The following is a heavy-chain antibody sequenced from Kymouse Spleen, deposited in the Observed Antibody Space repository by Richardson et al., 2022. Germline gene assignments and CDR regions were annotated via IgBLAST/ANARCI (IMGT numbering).Heavy chain of an antibody. Sequence: EVQLVESGGGLVQPGRSLRLSCAASGFTFDDYAMHWVRQAPGKGLEWVSGISWNSGSIGYADSVKGRFTISRDNAKNSLYLQMNSLRAEDTALYYCAKDIPAAAGTNYYYGMDVWGQGTTVTVSS. V-gene: IGHV3-9*01. CDR3: AKDIPAAAGTNYYYGMDV. D-gene: IGHD6-13*01. J-gene: IGHJ6*02. CDR2: ISWNSGSI. CDR1: GFTFDDYA.